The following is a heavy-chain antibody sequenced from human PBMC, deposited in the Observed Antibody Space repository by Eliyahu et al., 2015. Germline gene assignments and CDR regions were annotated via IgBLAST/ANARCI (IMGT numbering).Heavy chain of an antibody. Sequence: SFTNHWIGWVRHMPGKGLEWMGLIYPGDSETRYSPSVQGQVIISADRSTSTAYLQWSSLKASDTAMYYCATSRRNVGTFRDGYDIWGRGTMVTVSA. D-gene: IGHD1-14*01. V-gene: IGHV5-51*01. J-gene: IGHJ3*02. CDR2: IYPGDSET. CDR1: SFTNHW. CDR3: ATSRRNVGTFRDGYDI.